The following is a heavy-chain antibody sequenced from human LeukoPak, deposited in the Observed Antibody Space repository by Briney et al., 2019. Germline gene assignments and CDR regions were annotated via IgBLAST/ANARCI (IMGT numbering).Heavy chain of an antibody. V-gene: IGHV3-73*01. CDR3: ARGAYEKPPAY. J-gene: IGHJ4*02. CDR1: GFTFSDSA. D-gene: IGHD5-12*01. Sequence: PGGSLRLSCAASGFTFSDSAVHWARQAPGKGLEWVGRIRSKANNYATAYAASARGRFTISRDNAKNSLYLQMNSLRAEDTAVYYCARGAYEKPPAYWGQGTLVTVSS. CDR2: IRSKANNYAT.